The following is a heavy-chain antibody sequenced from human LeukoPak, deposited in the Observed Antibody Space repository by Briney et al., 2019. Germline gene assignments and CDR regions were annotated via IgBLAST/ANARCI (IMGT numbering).Heavy chain of an antibody. J-gene: IGHJ3*02. Sequence: PGGSLRLSCAASGSTFSSYGMDWVRQAPGKGLEWVAFIRYDGNNKDYADSVKGRFTISRDNSKNTLYLQMNSLRVEDTAVYYCAKGYGDLVAFDIWGQGTMVTVSS. CDR1: GSTFSSYG. CDR2: IRYDGNNK. V-gene: IGHV3-30*02. D-gene: IGHD4-17*01. CDR3: AKGYGDLVAFDI.